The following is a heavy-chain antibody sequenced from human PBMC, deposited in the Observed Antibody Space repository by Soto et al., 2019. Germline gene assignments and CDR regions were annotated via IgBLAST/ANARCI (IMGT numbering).Heavy chain of an antibody. D-gene: IGHD2-21*02. CDR3: ARPHTDYSFCGGDCYLPQY. J-gene: IGHJ4*02. V-gene: IGHV3-23*01. CDR2: ISAGGGST. CDR1: GFTFDDYA. Sequence: GGSLRLSCAVSGFTFDDYAMTWVRQAPGKGLEWVSGISAGGGSTYYTASVEGRFTLSRDNSKNTLYLQMNSLRDDDTAVYYCARPHTDYSFCGGDCYLPQYWGQGTLVTVSS.